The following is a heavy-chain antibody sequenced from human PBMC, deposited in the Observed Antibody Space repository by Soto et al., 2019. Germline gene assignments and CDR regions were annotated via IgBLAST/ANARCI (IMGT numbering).Heavy chain of an antibody. Sequence: ASVKVSCKASGGTFSSYAISWVRQAPGQGLEWMGGIIPIFGTANYAQKFQGRVTITADKSTSTAYMELSSLRSEDTAVYYCARGSEKYYDSSGYQLDYWGQGTLVTVSS. J-gene: IGHJ4*02. D-gene: IGHD3-22*01. CDR3: ARGSEKYYDSSGYQLDY. CDR1: GGTFSSYA. V-gene: IGHV1-69*06. CDR2: IIPIFGTA.